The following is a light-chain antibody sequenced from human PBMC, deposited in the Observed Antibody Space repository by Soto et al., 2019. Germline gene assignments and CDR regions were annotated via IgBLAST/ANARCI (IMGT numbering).Light chain of an antibody. CDR2: EVS. CDR1: SSDVGRYNY. Sequence: QSVLTQPPSASGSPGQSVTISCTGTSSDVGRYNYVSWYQQHPGKAPRLIIYEVSKRPSGVPDRFSGSKSGNTASLTVSGLQAEDEADYSCSSYVNNTVFGGGTKLTVL. CDR3: SSYVNNTV. V-gene: IGLV2-8*01. J-gene: IGLJ3*02.